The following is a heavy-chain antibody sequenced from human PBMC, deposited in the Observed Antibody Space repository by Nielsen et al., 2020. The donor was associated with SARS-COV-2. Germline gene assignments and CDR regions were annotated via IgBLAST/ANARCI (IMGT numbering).Heavy chain of an antibody. J-gene: IGHJ4*02. D-gene: IGHD6-13*01. CDR2: INSDGSST. V-gene: IGHV3-74*01. CDR1: GFTFSSYW. Sequence: GESLKISCAASGFTFSSYWMHWVRQAPGKGLVWVSRINSDGSSTSYADSVKGRFTISRDNAKNTLYLQMNSLRAEDTAVYYCAKPTWSSSHFDYWGQGTLVTVSS. CDR3: AKPTWSSSHFDY.